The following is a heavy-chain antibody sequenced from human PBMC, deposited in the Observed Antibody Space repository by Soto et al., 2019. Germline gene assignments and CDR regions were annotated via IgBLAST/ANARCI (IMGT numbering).Heavy chain of an antibody. J-gene: IGHJ4*02. D-gene: IGHD6-19*01. CDR2: IWYDGSNK. V-gene: IGHV3-33*01. Sequence: QVQLVESGGGVVQPGRSLRLSCEASGFNFSSYGMHWVRQAPGKGLELVAVIWYDGSNKYYADSVKGRFTISRDNSQNQLYLQMNSLRAEDTAVYYCARDGITPLTGYSRGWYLGYCGQGTLVTVSS. CDR1: GFNFSSYG. CDR3: ARDGITPLTGYSRGWYLGY.